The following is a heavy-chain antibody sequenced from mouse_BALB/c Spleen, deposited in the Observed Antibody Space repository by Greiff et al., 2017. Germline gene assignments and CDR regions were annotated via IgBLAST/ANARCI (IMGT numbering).Heavy chain of an antibody. J-gene: IGHJ3*01. D-gene: IGHD1-2*01. CDR3: ARVTTATTY. V-gene: IGHV5-9-4*01. CDR1: GFTFSSYA. Sequence: EVHLVESGGGLVKPGGSLKLSCAASGFTFSSYAMSWVRQSPEKRLEWVAEISSGGSYTYYPDTVTGRFTISRDNAKNTLYLEMSSLRSEDTAMYYCARVTTATTYWGQGTLVTVSA. CDR2: ISSGGSYT.